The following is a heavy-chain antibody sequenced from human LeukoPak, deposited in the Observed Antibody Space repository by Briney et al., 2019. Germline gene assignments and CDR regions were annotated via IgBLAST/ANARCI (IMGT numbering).Heavy chain of an antibody. J-gene: IGHJ6*02. CDR1: GGSISTYY. D-gene: IGHD1-26*01. V-gene: IGHV4-59*01. CDR3: VRDRDSGTYYYYYGMDV. CDR2: IYYSGST. Sequence: SETLYLTCTVSGGSISTYYWSWIRQPPGKGLEWIGYIYYSGSTNYNPSLKSRVTISVDTSKNQFSLKLTSVTAADTAVYYCVRDRDSGTYYYYYGMDVWGQGTTVTVSS.